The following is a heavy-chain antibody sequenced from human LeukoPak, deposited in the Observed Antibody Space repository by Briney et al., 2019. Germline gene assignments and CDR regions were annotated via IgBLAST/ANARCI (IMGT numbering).Heavy chain of an antibody. CDR1: GFTFSSYS. J-gene: IGHJ6*03. CDR2: ISSSSSTI. D-gene: IGHD3-16*01. V-gene: IGHV3-48*04. CDR3: ARQRTYVFYYYMDV. Sequence: GGSLRLSCAASGFTFSSYSMNWVRQAPGKGLEWVSYISSSSSTIYYADSVKGRFTISRDNAKNSLYLQMNSLRAEDTAVYYCARQRTYVFYYYMDVWGKGTTVTVYS.